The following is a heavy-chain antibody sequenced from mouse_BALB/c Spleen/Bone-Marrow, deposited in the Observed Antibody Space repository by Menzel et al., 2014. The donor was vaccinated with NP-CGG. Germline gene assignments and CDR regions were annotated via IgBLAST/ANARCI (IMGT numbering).Heavy chain of an antibody. CDR3: ASTTALYYYAMDY. V-gene: IGHV2-2*02. Sequence: QVQLKESGPGLVQPSQSLSITCTVSGFSLTSYGVHWVRQSPGKGLEWLGVIWSGGSTDYNAAFISRLSISKDNSKSQVLFKMNSLQANDTAIYYCASTTALYYYAMDYWGQGTSVTVSS. D-gene: IGHD1-2*01. CDR1: GFSLTSYG. CDR2: IWSGGST. J-gene: IGHJ4*01.